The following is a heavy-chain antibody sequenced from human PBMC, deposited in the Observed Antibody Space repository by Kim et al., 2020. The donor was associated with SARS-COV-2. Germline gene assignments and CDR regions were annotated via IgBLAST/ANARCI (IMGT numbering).Heavy chain of an antibody. CDR1: GGSIRSYC. CDR3: ARWNGDSGMAV. V-gene: IGHV4-59*01. Sequence: SETLSLTCSVSGGSIRSYCWSWIRQPPGKGLEWIGYFCNRGSTDTNPSLKSRFTLSEAAPQNQFSLKLSSVTGSDTALYYCARWNGDSGMAVWGIGTTVT. J-gene: IGHJ6*04. CDR2: FCNRGST. D-gene: IGHD1-1*01.